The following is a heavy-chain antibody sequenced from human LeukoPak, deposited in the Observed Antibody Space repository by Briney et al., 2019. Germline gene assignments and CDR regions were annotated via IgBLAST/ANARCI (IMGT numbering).Heavy chain of an antibody. J-gene: IGHJ4*02. Sequence: GGSLRLSCEASGFIFSDYAIHWVRQAPGRGLEWLLVISYDGSNAFYVDSVKGRFTISRDNSKNTLYLQMNSLRAEDTAVYYCARGRAAAAPFDYWGQGTLVTVSS. CDR3: ARGRAAAAPFDY. D-gene: IGHD6-13*01. V-gene: IGHV3-30*14. CDR1: GFIFSDYA. CDR2: ISYDGSNA.